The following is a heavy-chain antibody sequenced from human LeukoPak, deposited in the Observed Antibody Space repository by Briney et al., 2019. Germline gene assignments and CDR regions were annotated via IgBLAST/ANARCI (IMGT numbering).Heavy chain of an antibody. CDR2: INPNSGGT. D-gene: IGHD3-16*02. CDR1: GYTFTDYY. Sequence: ASVKVSCKASGYTFTDYYMHWVRQAPGQGLEWMGWINPNSGGTNFAQKFQVRVTMTRDTSISTAYIELSGLRSDDTAVYYCAREGIVEAIDYWGQGTLVTVTS. CDR3: AREGIVEAIDY. V-gene: IGHV1-2*02. J-gene: IGHJ4*02.